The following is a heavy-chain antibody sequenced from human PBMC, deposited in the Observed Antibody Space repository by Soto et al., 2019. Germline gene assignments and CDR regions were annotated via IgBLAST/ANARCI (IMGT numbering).Heavy chain of an antibody. CDR1: GFTFSSYA. CDR3: AKESVLRFLEWLFTFDY. V-gene: IGHV3-23*01. Sequence: PGGSLRLSCAASGFTFSSYAMSWVRQAPGKGLEWVSAISGSGGSTYYADSVKGRFTISRDNSKNTLYLQMNSLRAEDTAVYYCAKESVLRFLEWLFTFDYWGQGTLVTVSS. D-gene: IGHD3-3*01. J-gene: IGHJ4*02. CDR2: ISGSGGST.